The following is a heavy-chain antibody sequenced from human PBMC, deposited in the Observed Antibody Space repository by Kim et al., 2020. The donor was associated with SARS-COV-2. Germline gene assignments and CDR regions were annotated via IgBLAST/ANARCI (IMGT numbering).Heavy chain of an antibody. CDR1: GGSISSYY. CDR3: ARDHGVGGSYYYYYYGMDV. Sequence: SETLSLTCTVSGGSISSYYWSWIRQPPGKGLEWIGYIYYSGSTNYNPSLNSRVTISVDTSKNQFSLKLSSVTAADTAVYYCARDHGVGGSYYYYYYGMDVWGQGTTVTVSS. D-gene: IGHD1-26*01. V-gene: IGHV4-59*13. J-gene: IGHJ6*02. CDR2: IYYSGST.